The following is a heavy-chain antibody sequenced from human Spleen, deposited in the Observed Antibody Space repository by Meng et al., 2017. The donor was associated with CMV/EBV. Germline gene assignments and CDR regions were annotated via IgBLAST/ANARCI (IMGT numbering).Heavy chain of an antibody. CDR2: IYSGGST. J-gene: IGHJ4*02. V-gene: IGHV3-53*01. Sequence: GESLKISCAASGFTVSSNYMSWARQAPGKGLEWVAVIYSGGSTYYADSVKGRFTISRDNSKNTLYLQMNSLRAEDTAVYYCTTDPGGYADYWGQGTLVTVSS. CDR1: GFTVSSNY. CDR3: TTDPGGYADY. D-gene: IGHD2-2*01.